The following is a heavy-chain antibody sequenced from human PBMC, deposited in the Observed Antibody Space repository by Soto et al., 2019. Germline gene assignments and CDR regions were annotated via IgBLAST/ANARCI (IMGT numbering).Heavy chain of an antibody. CDR2: IYPGDSDT. CDR3: ARLFDTSGWYDY. J-gene: IGHJ4*02. CDR1: GYSFTSYW. D-gene: IGHD6-19*01. V-gene: IGHV5-51*01. Sequence: PGESLKISCKGSGYSFTSYWIGWVRQMPGKGLERMGIIYPGDSDTRYSPSFQGQVTISADKSITTTYLQWSSLKASDTAICYCARLFDTSGWYDYWGQGTLVTVSS.